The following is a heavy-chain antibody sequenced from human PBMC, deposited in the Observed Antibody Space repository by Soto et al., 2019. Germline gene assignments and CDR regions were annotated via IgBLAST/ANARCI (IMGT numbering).Heavy chain of an antibody. CDR1: GYTFTGYY. CDR3: ARGYCSSTSCYLDGGAYYYYGMDV. Sequence: ASVKVSCKASGYTFTGYYMHCVRQAPGQVLEWMGWINPNSGGTNYAQKFQGWVTMTRDTSISTAYMELSRLRSDDTAVYYCARGYCSSTSCYLDGGAYYYYGMDVWGQGTTVTVSS. V-gene: IGHV1-2*04. CDR2: INPNSGGT. J-gene: IGHJ6*02. D-gene: IGHD2-2*01.